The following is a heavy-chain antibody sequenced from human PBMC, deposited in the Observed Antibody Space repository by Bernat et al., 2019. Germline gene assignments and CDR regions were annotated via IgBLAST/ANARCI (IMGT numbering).Heavy chain of an antibody. CDR3: ARWAGRYCSSTSCYYYYYGMDV. CDR1: GGSFSGYY. CDR2: INHSGST. Sequence: QVQLQQRGAGLLKPSETLSPTCPVYGGSFSGYYWSGIRNPPGKGLGWIGEINHSGSTNYNPSLKSRVTISEDTSKNQFSLKLSSVTAADTAVYYCARWAGRYCSSTSCYYYYYGMDVWGQGTTVTVSS. D-gene: IGHD2-2*01. V-gene: IGHV4-34*01. J-gene: IGHJ6*02.